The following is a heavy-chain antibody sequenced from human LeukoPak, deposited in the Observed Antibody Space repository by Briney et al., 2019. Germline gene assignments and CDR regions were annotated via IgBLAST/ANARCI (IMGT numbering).Heavy chain of an antibody. CDR1: GGSISSGSYC. D-gene: IGHD6-19*01. CDR3: ARGWGDWYPHWHFDL. V-gene: IGHV4-61*09. J-gene: IGHJ2*01. Sequence: SETLSLTCTVSGGSISSGSYCWSWIRQPAGKGLEWIGHIHTSGNTNYNPSLKSRVTISGDTSKNQFSLKLSSVTAADTAVYYCARGWGDWYPHWHFDLWGRGILVTVSS. CDR2: IHTSGNT.